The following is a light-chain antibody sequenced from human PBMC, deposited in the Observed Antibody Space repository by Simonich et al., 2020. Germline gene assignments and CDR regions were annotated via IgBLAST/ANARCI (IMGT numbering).Light chain of an antibody. CDR2: DNN. CDR1: SSNIGNNY. Sequence: QSVLTQPPSVSAAPGQKVTISCSGSSSNIGNNYVSWYQQLPGTAPKLLIYDNNKRPSGIQDRFSGSKSGTSATLGITGLQTGDEADYYCGTWDSSLSAGVFGGGTKLTVL. V-gene: IGLV1-51*01. J-gene: IGLJ3*02. CDR3: GTWDSSLSAGV.